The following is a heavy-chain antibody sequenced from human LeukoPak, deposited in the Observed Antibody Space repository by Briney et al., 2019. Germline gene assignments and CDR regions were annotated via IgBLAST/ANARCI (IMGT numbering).Heavy chain of an antibody. CDR3: ARDLGGYSYPSDY. D-gene: IGHD5-18*01. Sequence: GGSLRLSCAVSGFTFSSYSMNWLRQAPGKGLEWVSSISSSSSYIYYADSVKGRFTISRDNAKNSLYLQMNSLRAEDTAVYYCARDLGGYSYPSDYWGQGTLVSVSS. V-gene: IGHV3-21*01. CDR1: GFTFSSYS. CDR2: ISSSSSYI. J-gene: IGHJ4*02.